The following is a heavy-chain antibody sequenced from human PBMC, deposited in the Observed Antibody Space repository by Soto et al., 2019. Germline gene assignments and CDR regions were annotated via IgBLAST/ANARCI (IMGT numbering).Heavy chain of an antibody. V-gene: IGHV4-39*01. D-gene: IGHD2-15*01. CDR1: GGSISSSSYY. CDR3: LRDCSGGSCYLTRDAFDI. Sequence: SETLSLTCTVSGGSISSSSYYWGWIRQPPGKGLEWIGSIYYSGSTYYNPSLKSRVTISVDTSKNQFSLKLSSVTAADTAVYYCLRDCSGGSCYLTRDAFDIWGQGTMVTVSS. CDR2: IYYSGST. J-gene: IGHJ3*02.